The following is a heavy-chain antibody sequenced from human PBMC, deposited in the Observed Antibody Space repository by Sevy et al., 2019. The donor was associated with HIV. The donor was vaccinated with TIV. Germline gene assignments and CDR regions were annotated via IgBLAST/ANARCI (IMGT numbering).Heavy chain of an antibody. CDR2: IYSGGSP. D-gene: IGHD5-12*01. CDR1: GFSVSSSY. Sequence: GGSLRLSCAASGFSVSSSYMSWVRQAPGKGLECVSVIYSGGSPYYADSVKGRFTISRDTSKNTLFLQMNSLRAEDTAVYYCAKDRGYSGYATYFDFWGQGTLVTVSS. V-gene: IGHV3-53*01. CDR3: AKDRGYSGYATYFDF. J-gene: IGHJ4*02.